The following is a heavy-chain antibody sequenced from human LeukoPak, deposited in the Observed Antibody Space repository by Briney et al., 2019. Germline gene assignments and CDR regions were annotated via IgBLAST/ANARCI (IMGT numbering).Heavy chain of an antibody. V-gene: IGHV3-74*03. D-gene: IGHD3-10*01. J-gene: IGHJ4*02. CDR2: TNPDGSTT. Sequence: GGSLRLSCAASGFTFSGYWMHWVRQAPGKGLVWVSRTNPDGSTTTYADSVKGRFTISRDNAKNTLYLQMNSLRAEDMALYYCARETPRGGRYYFDYWGQGALVTVSS. CDR1: GFTFSGYW. CDR3: ARETPRGGRYYFDY.